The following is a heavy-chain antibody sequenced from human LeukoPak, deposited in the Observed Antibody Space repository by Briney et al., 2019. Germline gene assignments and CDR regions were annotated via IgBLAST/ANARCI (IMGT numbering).Heavy chain of an antibody. J-gene: IGHJ4*02. V-gene: IGHV1-2*02. CDR1: GYTFTGYY. CDR3: ARDSRVTNGDY. D-gene: IGHD3-10*01. Sequence: GASVKVSCKASGYTFTGYYIHWVRQAPGQGLEWVGLVNPNNGDTKYAQKFQGRVTMTRDTSVSTAYMEVSKLTSDDTAVYYCARDSRVTNGDYWGQGTLVTVSS. CDR2: VNPNNGDT.